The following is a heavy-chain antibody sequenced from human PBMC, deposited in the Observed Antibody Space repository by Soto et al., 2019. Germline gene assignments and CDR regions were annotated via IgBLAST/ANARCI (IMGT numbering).Heavy chain of an antibody. J-gene: IGHJ4*02. CDR1: GFTFSSYW. CDR2: IKQDGSER. CDR3: AREGQLGY. Sequence: PWGTLRLSCAASGFTFSSYWMSWVRQAPGKGLEWVANIKQDGSERYYVDSVKGRFTISRDNAKNSLFLQMNTLRAEDTALYYCAREGQLGYWGQGTLVTVSS. V-gene: IGHV3-7*03. D-gene: IGHD6-6*01.